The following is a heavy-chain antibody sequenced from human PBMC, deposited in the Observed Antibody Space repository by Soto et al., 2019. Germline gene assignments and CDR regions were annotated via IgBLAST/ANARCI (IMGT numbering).Heavy chain of an antibody. CDR1: GFSFSTYL. D-gene: IGHD2-2*01. CDR2: IKQGGNEK. J-gene: IGHJ6*02. CDR3: ARAFQPLPAAGYYYGMDV. Sequence: GGSLRLSCAASGFSFSTYLMSWVRQAPGKGLEWVANIKQGGNEKFYVDSVKGRFTISRDNDKKSLYLQMNSLRAGDTAVYYCARAFQPLPAAGYYYGMDVWGQGTTVTVS. V-gene: IGHV3-7*01.